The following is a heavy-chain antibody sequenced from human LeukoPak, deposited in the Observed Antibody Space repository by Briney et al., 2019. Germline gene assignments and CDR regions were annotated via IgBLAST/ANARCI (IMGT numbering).Heavy chain of an antibody. D-gene: IGHD3-9*01. CDR3: VIVRGYFDSSGSDY. CDR1: GFTFSSYT. CDR2: ITSNGGSA. Sequence: GGSLRLSCSASGFTFSSYTIHWVRQAPGQGLEFVSAITSNGGSAYYADSVKGRFTISRDNSKNTVYLQMSSLRAEDTAVYYCVIVRGYFDSSGSDYWGQGTLVTVSS. J-gene: IGHJ4*02. V-gene: IGHV3-64D*06.